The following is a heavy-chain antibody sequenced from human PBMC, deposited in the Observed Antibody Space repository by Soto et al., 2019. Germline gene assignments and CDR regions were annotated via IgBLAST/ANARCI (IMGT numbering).Heavy chain of an antibody. Sequence: QVQLQESGPGLVKPSQTLSLTCTVSGGSISSGDYYWSWIRQPPGKGLEWNGYIYYSGSTYYNPSLKSRVTMSVDTSKNQFSLKLSSVTAADTAVYYCARVLRRDGYNRYFDYWGQGTLVTVSS. CDR1: GGSISSGDYY. D-gene: IGHD5-12*01. CDR3: ARVLRRDGYNRYFDY. V-gene: IGHV4-30-4*01. J-gene: IGHJ4*02. CDR2: IYYSGST.